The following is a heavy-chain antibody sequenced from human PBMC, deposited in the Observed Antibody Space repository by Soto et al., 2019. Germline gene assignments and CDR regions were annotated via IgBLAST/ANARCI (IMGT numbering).Heavy chain of an antibody. CDR1: GFSLSTSGVG. J-gene: IGHJ4*02. CDR3: AHGETYHDILPLAS. D-gene: IGHD3-9*01. CDR2: ISWDDEK. V-gene: IGHV2-5*02. Sequence: QITLKESGPTLVKPTQTLTLTCTFSGFSLSTSGVGVGWIRQPPGKALEWLALISWDDEKRYSPSLKSRLTIAKETPKNRVVLTRTKLEPVYTPTYTCAHGETYHDILPLASGGQGTLVTVSS.